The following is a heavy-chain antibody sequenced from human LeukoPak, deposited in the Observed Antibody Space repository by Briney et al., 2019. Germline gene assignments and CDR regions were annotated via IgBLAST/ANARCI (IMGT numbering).Heavy chain of an antibody. CDR2: ISGSGGST. V-gene: IGHV3-23*01. CDR3: VRDLRHSSGWTTLFDP. D-gene: IGHD6-19*01. Sequence: PGGSLRLSCAASGFTFSSYAMSWVRQAPGKGLEWDSAISGSGGSTYYADSVKGRFTISRDNSKNTLYLQMNSLRAEDTAVYYCVRDLRHSSGWTTLFDPWGQGTLVTVSS. J-gene: IGHJ5*02. CDR1: GFTFSSYA.